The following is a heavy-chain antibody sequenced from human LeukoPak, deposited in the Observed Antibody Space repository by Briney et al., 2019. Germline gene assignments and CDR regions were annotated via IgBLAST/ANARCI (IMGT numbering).Heavy chain of an antibody. CDR3: AKGSLSVESPVTR. D-gene: IGHD4-17*01. CDR1: GFTFDDYA. J-gene: IGHJ4*02. Sequence: PGRSLRLSCAASGFTFDDYAMHWVRQAPGKGLEWVSGISRNSGSIVYADSVKGRFTISRDNAKNSLYLQMNSLRAEDTALYYCAKGSLSVESPVTRWGQGTLVTVSS. CDR2: ISRNSGSI. V-gene: IGHV3-9*01.